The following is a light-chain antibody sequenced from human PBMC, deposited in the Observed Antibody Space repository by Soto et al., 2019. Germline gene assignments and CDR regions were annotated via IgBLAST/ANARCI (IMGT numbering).Light chain of an antibody. Sequence: ESVLTQSSVTLSWSTGERDVLSCTASQSVTSTDLAWYQQKPGQSPRLIIDGGSTRASDVPDRFSGGGSGTDFTLIISRVEPDDSAVYYCHCHQFDSSRVYSFGQGTKLEI. CDR3: HCHQFDSSRVYS. J-gene: IGKJ2*03. CDR2: GGS. CDR1: QSVTSTD. V-gene: IGKV3-20*01.